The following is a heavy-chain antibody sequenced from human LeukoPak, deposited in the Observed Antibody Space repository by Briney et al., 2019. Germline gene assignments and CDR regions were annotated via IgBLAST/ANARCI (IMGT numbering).Heavy chain of an antibody. Sequence: GASVKVSCKASGYTFTSYDINWVRQATGQGLERMGWMNPNSGNTGHAQKFQGRVTMTRNTSISTAYMELSSLRSEDTAVYYCYGDRIVAAGDNWFDPWGQGTLVTVSP. J-gene: IGHJ5*02. CDR1: GYTFTSYD. CDR3: YGDRIVAAGDNWFDP. D-gene: IGHD6-13*01. CDR2: MNPNSGNT. V-gene: IGHV1-8*01.